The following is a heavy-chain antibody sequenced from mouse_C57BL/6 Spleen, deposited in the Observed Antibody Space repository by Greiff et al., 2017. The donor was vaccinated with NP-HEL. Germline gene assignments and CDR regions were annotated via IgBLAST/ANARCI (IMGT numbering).Heavy chain of an antibody. CDR3: ARYTTVVATDY. V-gene: IGHV1-81*01. D-gene: IGHD1-1*01. J-gene: IGHJ2*01. Sequence: QVQLQQSGAELARPGASVKLSCKASGYTFTSYGISWVKQRTGQGLEWIGEIYPRRGNTYYNEKFKGKATLTADKSSSTAYTELRSLTSEDSAVYFCARYTTVVATDYWGQGTTLTVSS. CDR1: GYTFTSYG. CDR2: IYPRRGNT.